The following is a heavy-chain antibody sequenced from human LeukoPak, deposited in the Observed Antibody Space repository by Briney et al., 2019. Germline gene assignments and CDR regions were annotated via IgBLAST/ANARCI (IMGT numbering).Heavy chain of an antibody. CDR1: GGSMSSYY. J-gene: IGHJ3*02. CDR3: ARHRHDFWSGCPDAFDI. V-gene: IGHV4-59*08. CDR2: IYSSGST. D-gene: IGHD3-3*01. Sequence: KPSEALSLTCTVSGGSMSSYYWSWLRQPPGKGLEWIGYIYSSGSTNHNPSLKSRGAISLDTSKNQFSLKLSSVTASDTAMYYCARHRHDFWSGCPDAFDIWGQGTMVTVSS.